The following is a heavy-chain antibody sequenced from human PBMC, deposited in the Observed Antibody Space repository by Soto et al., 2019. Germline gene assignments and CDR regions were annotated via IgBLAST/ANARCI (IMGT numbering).Heavy chain of an antibody. CDR1: GFTFSNAW. Sequence: GGSLRLSCAASGFTFSNAWMSWVRQAPGKGLEWVGRIKSKTDGGTTDYAAPVKGRFTISRDDSKNTLYLQMNSLKTEDTAVYYCTTDKTSYDFWSGYLGDAFDIWGQGTMVTVSS. D-gene: IGHD3-3*01. J-gene: IGHJ3*02. CDR2: IKSKTDGGTT. V-gene: IGHV3-15*01. CDR3: TTDKTSYDFWSGYLGDAFDI.